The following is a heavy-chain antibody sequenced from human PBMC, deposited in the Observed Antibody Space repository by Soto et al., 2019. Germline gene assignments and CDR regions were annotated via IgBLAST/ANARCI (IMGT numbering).Heavy chain of an antibody. CDR3: ARRYCSGGSCYYLEP. CDR2: INPSGGST. CDR1: GYTFTSYY. V-gene: IGHV1-46*01. J-gene: IGHJ5*02. D-gene: IGHD2-15*01. Sequence: ASVKVSCKASGYTFTSYYMHWVRQAPGQGLEWMGIINPSGGSTSYAQKFQGRVTMTRDTSTSTVYMELSSLRSEDTAVYYCARRYCSGGSCYYLEPWGQGILDTVS.